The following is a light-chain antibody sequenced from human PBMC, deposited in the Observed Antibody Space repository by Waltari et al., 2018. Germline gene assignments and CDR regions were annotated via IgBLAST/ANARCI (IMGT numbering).Light chain of an antibody. CDR3: QQYNNRPLT. CDR2: GAS. CDR1: RSVNSN. Sequence: EVVLTQSPDTLSVSPGERATLSCRTSRSVNSNLAWYQHKPGQAPRLLMYGASTRPTGIPARFSGSESGTEFTLTITSLQSEDCAVYYCQQYNNRPLTFGGGTKVEI. V-gene: IGKV3-15*01. J-gene: IGKJ4*01.